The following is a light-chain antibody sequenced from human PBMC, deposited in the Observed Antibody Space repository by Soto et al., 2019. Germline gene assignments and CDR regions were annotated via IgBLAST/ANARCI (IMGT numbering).Light chain of an antibody. CDR3: QQCGSSPT. CDR2: GAS. J-gene: IGKJ4*01. V-gene: IGKV3-20*01. Sequence: EIVLTQSPGTLSLSPGERATLSCRASQSVSSNYLAWYQQKPGQAPRLLIYGASSRATGIPDRFSGSWSGTDFTLTISILEPEDLAVYYCQQCGSSPTFGGGTKVEIK. CDR1: QSVSSNY.